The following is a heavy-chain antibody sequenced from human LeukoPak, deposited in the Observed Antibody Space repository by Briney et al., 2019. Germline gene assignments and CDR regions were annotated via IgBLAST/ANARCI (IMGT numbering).Heavy chain of an antibody. CDR3: ARDSSTVTTDLDY. Sequence: GGSLRLSCAASGFTFSSYWMSWVRQAPGKGLEWVANIKQDGSEKYYVDSVKGRFTISRDNAKNSLYLQLNSLRAEDTAVYYCARDSSTVTTDLDYWGQGTLVTVSS. V-gene: IGHV3-7*01. CDR2: IKQDGSEK. CDR1: GFTFSSYW. J-gene: IGHJ4*02. D-gene: IGHD4-17*01.